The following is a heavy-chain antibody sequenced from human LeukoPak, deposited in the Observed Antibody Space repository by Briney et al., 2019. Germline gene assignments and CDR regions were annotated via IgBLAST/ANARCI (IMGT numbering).Heavy chain of an antibody. J-gene: IGHJ3*02. CDR2: ISSSGSTI. Sequence: GGSLRLSCAASGFTFSDYYMSWIRQAPGKGLEWVSYISSSGSTIYYADSVKGRFTISRDNAKNSLYLQMNSLRAEDTAVYYCARNRDGYILDAFDIWGQGTMVTVSS. V-gene: IGHV3-11*01. CDR1: GFTFSDYY. D-gene: IGHD5-24*01. CDR3: ARNRDGYILDAFDI.